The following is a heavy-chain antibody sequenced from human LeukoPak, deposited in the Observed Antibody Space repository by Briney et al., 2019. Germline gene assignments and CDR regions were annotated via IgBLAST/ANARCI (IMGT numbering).Heavy chain of an antibody. V-gene: IGHV4-30-2*01. CDR2: IYQSGST. D-gene: IGHD5-12*01. Sequence: SETLSLTCAVSGGSISSGGYSWSWIRQPPGKGLEWIGYIYQSGSTYYNPSLKSRVTISVDRSKNQFPLKLSSVTAADTAVYYCARGGWLRLNWFDPWGQGTLVTVSS. CDR3: ARGGWLRLNWFDP. J-gene: IGHJ5*02. CDR1: GGSISSGGYS.